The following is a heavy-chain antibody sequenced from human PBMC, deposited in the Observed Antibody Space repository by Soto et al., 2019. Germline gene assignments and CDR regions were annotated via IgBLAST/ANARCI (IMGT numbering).Heavy chain of an antibody. D-gene: IGHD5-12*01. CDR3: AREIGGYDPDGYGY. CDR2: IYYSGST. CDR1: GGSISSYY. J-gene: IGHJ4*02. V-gene: IGHV4-59*01. Sequence: SETLSLTCTVSGGSISSYYWSWIRQPPGKGLEWIGYIYYSGSTNYNPSLKSRVTISVDTSKNQFSLKLSSVTAADTAGYYGAREIGGYDPDGYGYWGQGTQVTVSS.